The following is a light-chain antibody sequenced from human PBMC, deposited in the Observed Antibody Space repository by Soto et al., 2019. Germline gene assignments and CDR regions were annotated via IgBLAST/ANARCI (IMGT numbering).Light chain of an antibody. Sequence: QSALTQPASVSGSPGQSITISCTGTSSDVGGYNYVSWYQQHPGKAPKLMIYEVSNRPSGVSNRFSGSKSGNTASLTISGLQXEDEAEYYCSSYTSSSTLDVFGTGTKV. J-gene: IGLJ1*01. CDR2: EVS. CDR3: SSYTSSSTLDV. V-gene: IGLV2-14*01. CDR1: SSDVGGYNY.